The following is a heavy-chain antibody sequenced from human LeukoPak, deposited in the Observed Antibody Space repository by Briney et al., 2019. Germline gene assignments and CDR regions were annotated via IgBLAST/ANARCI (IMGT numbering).Heavy chain of an antibody. Sequence: SETLSLTCAVYGGSFSGYYWSWVRQPPGKGLEWIGEINHSGSTNYNPSLKSRVTISVDTSKNQFSLKLSSVTAADTAVYYCARLRYFDYWGQGTLVTVSS. D-gene: IGHD3-9*01. J-gene: IGHJ4*02. CDR2: INHSGST. V-gene: IGHV4-34*01. CDR1: GGSFSGYY. CDR3: ARLRYFDY.